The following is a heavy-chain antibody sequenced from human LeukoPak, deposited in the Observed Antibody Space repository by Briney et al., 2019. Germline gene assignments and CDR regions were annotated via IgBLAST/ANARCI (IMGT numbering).Heavy chain of an antibody. J-gene: IGHJ4*02. CDR2: ISAYNGNT. CDR1: GGTFSSYA. Sequence: ASVKVSCKASGGTFSSYAISWVRQAPGQGLEWMGWISAYNGNTNYAQKLQGRVTMTTDTSTSTAYMELRSLRSDDTAVYYCARDPDYDFWSGLSEHFDYWGQGTLVTVSS. CDR3: ARDPDYDFWSGLSEHFDY. V-gene: IGHV1-18*01. D-gene: IGHD3-3*01.